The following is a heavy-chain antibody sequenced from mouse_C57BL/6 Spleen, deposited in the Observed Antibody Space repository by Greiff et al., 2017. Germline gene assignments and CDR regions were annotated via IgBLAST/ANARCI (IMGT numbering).Heavy chain of an antibody. CDR1: GFNIKDDY. Sequence: VQLKESGAELVRPGASVKLSCTASGFNIKDDYMHWVKQRPEQGLEWIGWIDPENGDTEYASKFQGKATITADTSSNTAYLQLSSLTAEDTAVYYCTSLWYPFAYWGQVTLVTVSA. CDR3: TSLWYPFAY. CDR2: IDPENGDT. V-gene: IGHV14-4*01. J-gene: IGHJ3*01. D-gene: IGHD2-1*01.